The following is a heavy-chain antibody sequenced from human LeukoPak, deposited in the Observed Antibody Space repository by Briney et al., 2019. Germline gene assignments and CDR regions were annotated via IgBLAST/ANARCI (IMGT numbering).Heavy chain of an antibody. Sequence: SETLSLTCAVSGGSINSSYWWSWVRQPPGNGLEWIGEIYHSGSTNYNPSLKSRLTISIDKSKNQFSLKLSSVTTADTAVYYCARERVLRFLESWGQGTLVTVSS. D-gene: IGHD3-3*01. CDR1: GGSINSSYW. CDR3: ARERVLRFLES. J-gene: IGHJ5*02. CDR2: IYHSGST. V-gene: IGHV4-4*02.